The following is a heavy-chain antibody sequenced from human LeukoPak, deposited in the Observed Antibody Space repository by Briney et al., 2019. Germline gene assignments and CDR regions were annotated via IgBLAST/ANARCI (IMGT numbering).Heavy chain of an antibody. CDR3: ATQGRYCRGGSCYAISWFDP. Sequence: SETLSLTCTVSGGSISSSTYYWGWIRQPPGKGLEWIGSMYSSGSTYYNPSLKSRVTISVDTSKNQFSLKLSSVTAADTAVYYCATQGRYCRGGSCYAISWFDPWGQGTLVTVSS. CDR2: MYSSGST. J-gene: IGHJ5*02. V-gene: IGHV4-39*01. D-gene: IGHD2-15*01. CDR1: GGSISSSTYY.